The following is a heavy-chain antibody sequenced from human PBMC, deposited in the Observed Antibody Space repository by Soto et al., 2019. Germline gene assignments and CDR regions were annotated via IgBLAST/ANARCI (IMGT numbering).Heavy chain of an antibody. V-gene: IGHV3-30*03. CDR2: MSYAGSN. D-gene: IGHD2-2*01. Sequence: QVQLVESGGGVVQPGRSLRLSCAASGFTFSSYGMHWVRQAPGKGLEWVAVMSYAGSNNYADSVKGRFTISRDNSQNMLYLQMNSLRAEDTAVYYCARTNIVLVPSGLDYWGQGTLVTVSS. CDR3: ARTNIVLVPSGLDY. CDR1: GFTFSSYG. J-gene: IGHJ4*02.